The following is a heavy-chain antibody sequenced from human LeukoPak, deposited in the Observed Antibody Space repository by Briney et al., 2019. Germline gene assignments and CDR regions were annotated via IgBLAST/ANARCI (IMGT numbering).Heavy chain of an antibody. J-gene: IGHJ4*02. Sequence: GRSLRLSCAASGFTFSSYPMHWVRQAPGKELEWVAVISYDGSSKYYAESVKGRFTISRDDSKNTLYLQMNRLRADDTAVYYCARDYGVSVYYQPGRNWGQGTLVTVSS. CDR2: ISYDGSSK. V-gene: IGHV3-30*04. D-gene: IGHD3-22*01. CDR3: ARDYGVSVYYQPGRN. CDR1: GFTFSSYP.